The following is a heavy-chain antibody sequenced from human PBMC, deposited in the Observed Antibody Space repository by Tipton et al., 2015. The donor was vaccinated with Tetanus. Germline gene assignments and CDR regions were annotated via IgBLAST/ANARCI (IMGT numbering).Heavy chain of an antibody. CDR1: GGSISSSSYY. CDR3: ARGYDSSGSTNNWFDP. J-gene: IGHJ5*02. Sequence: TLSLTCTVSGGSISSSSYYWGWIRQPPGKGLEWIGSIYYSGSTYYNPSLKSRVTISVDTSKNQFSLKLSSVTAADTAVYYCARGYDSSGSTNNWFDPWGQGSLVTVSS. V-gene: IGHV4-39*07. D-gene: IGHD3-22*01. CDR2: IYYSGST.